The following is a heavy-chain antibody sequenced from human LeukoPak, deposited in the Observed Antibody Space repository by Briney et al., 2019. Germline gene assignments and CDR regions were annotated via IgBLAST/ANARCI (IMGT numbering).Heavy chain of an antibody. D-gene: IGHD3-16*01. J-gene: IGHJ4*02. V-gene: IGHV5-51*01. CDR3: ARVLTGGSRFSDY. CDR1: GYTFTSYW. CDR2: IYPGDSDT. Sequence: GESLKISCKGSGYTFTSYWIAWVRQLPGRGLEWMGIIYPGDSDTSYSPSFQGQVTISADKSISTAYLQWSSLKTSDTAMYYCARVLTGGSRFSDYWGQGTLVTVSS.